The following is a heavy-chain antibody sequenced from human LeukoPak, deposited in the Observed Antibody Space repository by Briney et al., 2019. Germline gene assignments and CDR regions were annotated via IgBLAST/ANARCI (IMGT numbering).Heavy chain of an antibody. V-gene: IGHV3-21*01. CDR2: ISSSSSYI. CDR1: GFTFSSYA. D-gene: IGHD2-15*01. Sequence: GGSLRLSCAASGFTFSSYAMNWVRQAPGKGLEWVSSISSSSSYIYYADSVKGRFTISRDNAKNSLYLQMNSLRAEDTAVYYCARDPIVVVAKPYNWFDPWGQGTLVTVSS. CDR3: ARDPIVVVAKPYNWFDP. J-gene: IGHJ5*02.